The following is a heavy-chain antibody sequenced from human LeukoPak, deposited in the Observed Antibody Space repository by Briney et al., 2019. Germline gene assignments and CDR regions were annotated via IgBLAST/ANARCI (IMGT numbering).Heavy chain of an antibody. D-gene: IGHD3-10*01. V-gene: IGHV3-21*06. Sequence: GGSLRLSCAASRFIFSTYSMNWVRQAPGKGLEWVSSISSSDSYIFYADSVKGRFTISRDNAKNSLHLQMNSLRAEDTAVYYCARGKYGSGSYSWFDPWGQGTLVTVSS. J-gene: IGHJ5*02. CDR3: ARGKYGSGSYSWFDP. CDR1: RFIFSTYS. CDR2: ISSSDSYI.